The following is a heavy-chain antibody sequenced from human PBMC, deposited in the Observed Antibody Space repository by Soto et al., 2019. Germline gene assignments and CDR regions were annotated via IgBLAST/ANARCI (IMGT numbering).Heavy chain of an antibody. J-gene: IGHJ6*02. CDR3: AKGDYSNQEHYYFYVLDV. CDR2: INPNDGST. V-gene: IGHV1-46*01. CDR1: GYIFTSFY. D-gene: IGHD4-4*01. Sequence: ASVKVSCKASGYIFTSFYIHWVRQAPGQGLEWMGIINPNDGSTSYAQKFQGRVTLTRDTSTNTVYMELRSLRSEDTAVYYCAKGDYSNQEHYYFYVLDVWGQGTTITVSS.